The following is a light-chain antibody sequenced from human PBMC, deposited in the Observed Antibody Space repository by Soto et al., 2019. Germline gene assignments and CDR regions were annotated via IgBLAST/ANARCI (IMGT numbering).Light chain of an antibody. CDR2: LNSDGSH. CDR1: SGHSSYA. Sequence: SLGASVKLTCTLSSGHSSYAIAWHQQQPEKGPRYLMKLNSDGSHSKGDGIPDRFSGSSSGAERYLTISSLQSEDEADYYCQTWGTGIVVFGGGTKVTVL. V-gene: IGLV4-69*01. CDR3: QTWGTGIVV. J-gene: IGLJ2*01.